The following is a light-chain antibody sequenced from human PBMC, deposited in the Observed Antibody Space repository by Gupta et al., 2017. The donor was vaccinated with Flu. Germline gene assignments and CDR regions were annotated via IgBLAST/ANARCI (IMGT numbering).Light chain of an antibody. Sequence: MSSTGSASNIGAGCDVNWYQQFPGAAPKPLLYSDNNRPPGVPDRFSGSESDTSASVAITGLRAEDEAEYFCQSYDGSLSSTFWVFGGGTKLTVL. J-gene: IGLJ3*02. CDR1: ASNIGAGCD. CDR2: SDN. V-gene: IGLV1-40*01. CDR3: QSYDGSLSSTFWV.